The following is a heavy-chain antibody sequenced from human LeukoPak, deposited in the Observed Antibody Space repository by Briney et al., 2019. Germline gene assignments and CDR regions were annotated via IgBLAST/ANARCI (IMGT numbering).Heavy chain of an antibody. D-gene: IGHD6-6*01. CDR1: GFTYNSCW. Sequence: GGSLRLSCAASGFTYNSCWMSWVRQAPGKGLEGMANINEDGSAKYYVDSVKGRFTISRDNAKNSLYLQMNSLRVEDTALYYCTRGDSSSKIDYWGQGIVVIVSS. CDR2: INEDGSAK. CDR3: TRGDSSSKIDY. V-gene: IGHV3-7*01. J-gene: IGHJ4*02.